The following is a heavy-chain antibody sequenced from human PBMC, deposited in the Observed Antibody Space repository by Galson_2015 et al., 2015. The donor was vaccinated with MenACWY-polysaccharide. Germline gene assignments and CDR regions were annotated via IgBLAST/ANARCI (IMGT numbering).Heavy chain of an antibody. CDR3: ARGGKYYYDSSGYLNWFDP. J-gene: IGHJ5*02. CDR2: MNPNSGNT. V-gene: IGHV1-8*01. D-gene: IGHD3-22*01. Sequence: VKVSCKASGYSFPSYDINWVRQTTGQGLEWMGWMNPNSGNTGYAQKFQGRVTITRNTSISIAYMELSSLRSEDTAVYYCARGGKYYYDSSGYLNWFDPWGQGTLVTVSS. CDR1: GYSFPSYD.